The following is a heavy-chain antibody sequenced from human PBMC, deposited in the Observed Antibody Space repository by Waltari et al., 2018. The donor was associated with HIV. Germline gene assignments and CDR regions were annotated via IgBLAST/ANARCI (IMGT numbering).Heavy chain of an antibody. J-gene: IGHJ5*01. CDR3: ASARETMGVDFDS. CDR1: GGAFVSHT. V-gene: IGHV1-69*08. CDR2: AIPMFGTA. D-gene: IGHD3-10*01. Sequence: QVQLVQSGAEVKTPGSSVKFSCKASGGAFVSHTINWVRQAPGQGLEWMGRAIPMFGTANYAQKFQGRVTITADKSTSTAYMELNGLRFDDTAVYYCASARETMGVDFDSWGQGTLVTVS.